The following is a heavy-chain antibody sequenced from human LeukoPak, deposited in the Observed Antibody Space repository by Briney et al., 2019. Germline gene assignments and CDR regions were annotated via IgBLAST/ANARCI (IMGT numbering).Heavy chain of an antibody. CDR1: GYTFTKSDY. CDR3: ARGPTDMDFDY. CDR2: INPSDGTT. Sequence: ASVKVSCKASGYTFTKSDYMHWVRQAPGQGLEWMGIINPSDGTTFYAQKFQGRVTMTRDTSTNTVYMELSSLGSEDTAVFYCARGPTDMDFDYWGQGSLVTVSS. J-gene: IGHJ4*02. V-gene: IGHV1-46*01.